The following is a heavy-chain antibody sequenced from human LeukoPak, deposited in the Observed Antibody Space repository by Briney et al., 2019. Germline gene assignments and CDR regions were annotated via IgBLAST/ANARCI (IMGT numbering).Heavy chain of an antibody. CDR1: GGSISSGSYY. J-gene: IGHJ5*02. V-gene: IGHV4-61*09. CDR3: ARVQVSSSGWFDP. CDR2: IYTSGST. Sequence: TLSLTCTVSGGSISSGSYYWSWIRQPAGKGLEWIGHIYTSGSTNYNPSLKSRVTISVDTSKNQFSLKLSSVTAADTAVYYCARVQVSSSGWFDPWGQGTLVTVSS. D-gene: IGHD6-6*01.